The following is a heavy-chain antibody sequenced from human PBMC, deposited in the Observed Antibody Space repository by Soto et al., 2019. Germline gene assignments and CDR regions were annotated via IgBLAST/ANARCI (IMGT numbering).Heavy chain of an antibody. CDR1: GFTFDYYW. V-gene: IGHV3-74*03. CDR3: ARVKRGGFEL. Sequence: EEHLVESGGGLVQSGGSLRLSCAASGFTFDYYWMHWVRQVPGKGLLWVSHIQSDGSRTTYADSVKGRFTISRDNANKTVSLQTNGLRVEERAGYFSARVKRGGFELWAQGTMVSFSS. J-gene: IGHJ3*01. D-gene: IGHD2-21*01. CDR2: IQSDGSRT.